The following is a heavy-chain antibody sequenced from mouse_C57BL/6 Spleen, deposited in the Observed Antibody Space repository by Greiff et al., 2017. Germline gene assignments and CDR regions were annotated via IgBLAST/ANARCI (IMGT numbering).Heavy chain of an antibody. CDR2: ISSGSSTI. CDR3: ARNYGSSYRFAY. D-gene: IGHD1-1*01. Sequence: EVKVVESGGGLVKPGGSLKLSCAASGFPFSDYGMHWVRQAPEKGLEWVAYISSGSSTIYYADTVKGRFTISRDNAKNTLFLQMTSLRSEDTAMYYCARNYGSSYRFAYWGQGTLVTVSA. V-gene: IGHV5-17*01. CDR1: GFPFSDYG. J-gene: IGHJ3*01.